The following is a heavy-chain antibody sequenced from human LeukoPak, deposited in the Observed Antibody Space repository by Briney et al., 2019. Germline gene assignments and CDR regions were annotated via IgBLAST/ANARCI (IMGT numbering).Heavy chain of an antibody. CDR1: GYTFTSYY. D-gene: IGHD1-26*01. V-gene: IGHV1-2*02. CDR3: AREPVSGSENWFDP. J-gene: IGHJ5*02. CDR2: INPNSGGT. Sequence: GASVKVSCKASGYTFTSYYMHWVRQAPGQGLEWMGWINPNSGGTNYAQKFQGRVTMTRDTSISTAYMELSRLRSDDTAVYYCAREPVSGSENWFDPWGQGTLVTVSS.